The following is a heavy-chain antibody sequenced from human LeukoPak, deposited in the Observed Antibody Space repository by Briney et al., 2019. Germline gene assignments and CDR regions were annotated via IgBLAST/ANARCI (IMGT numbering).Heavy chain of an antibody. CDR1: GFTVSGTH. Sequence: GGSLTLSCAASGFTVSGTHMSWVRQAPGKGLEWVSAMYTGGTTYYADSVMGRFTVSRDNSRNTVFLHMNSLRVDDTAVYYCAKDEATSGGGLASWGQGTLVTVSS. CDR2: MYTGGTT. CDR3: AKDEATSGGGLAS. J-gene: IGHJ4*02. D-gene: IGHD3-16*01. V-gene: IGHV3-53*01.